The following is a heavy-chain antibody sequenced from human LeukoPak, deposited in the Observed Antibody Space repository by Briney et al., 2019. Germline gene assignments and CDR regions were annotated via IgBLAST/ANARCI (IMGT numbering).Heavy chain of an antibody. J-gene: IGHJ3*02. Sequence: GSSVKVSCKASGGTFSSYAISWVRQAPGQGLEWMGWISAYNGNTNYAQKLQGRVTMTTDTSTSTAYMELRSLRSDDTAVYYCARDLIVGATPQVDAFDIWGQGTMVTVSS. D-gene: IGHD1-26*01. CDR2: ISAYNGNT. CDR3: ARDLIVGATPQVDAFDI. CDR1: GGTFSSYA. V-gene: IGHV1-18*01.